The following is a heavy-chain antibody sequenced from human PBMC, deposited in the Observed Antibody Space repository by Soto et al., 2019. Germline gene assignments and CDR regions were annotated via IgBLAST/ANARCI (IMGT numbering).Heavy chain of an antibody. J-gene: IGHJ6*02. D-gene: IGHD3-10*01. CDR3: ARWLDPSFENYGMDV. V-gene: IGHV1-18*04. CDR2: LSAYNGNT. Sequence: QVQLVQSGAEVKKPGASVKVSCKASGYTFTSYGISWVRQAPGQGLEWMGWLSAYNGNTNYAQKLQGRVTMTTDTSTSTAYMERRSRRSDDTAVYCCARWLDPSFENYGMDVWGQGTTVTVSS. CDR1: GYTFTSYG.